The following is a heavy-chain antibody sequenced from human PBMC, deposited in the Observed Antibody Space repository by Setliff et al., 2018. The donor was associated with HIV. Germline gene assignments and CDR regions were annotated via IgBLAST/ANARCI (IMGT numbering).Heavy chain of an antibody. V-gene: IGHV5-51*01. CDR2: IYPGDSDT. Sequence: GESLKISCKGSGYSFTTYWIGWVRQMPGKGLGWMGIIYPGDSDTRYSPSFQGQVTISRDNSNNTLYLQMNSLRAEDTAVYYCARDDWTCSDGTCFPITFDYWGQGTLVTVSS. CDR3: ARDDWTCSDGTCFPITFDY. D-gene: IGHD2-15*01. J-gene: IGHJ4*02. CDR1: GYSFTTYW.